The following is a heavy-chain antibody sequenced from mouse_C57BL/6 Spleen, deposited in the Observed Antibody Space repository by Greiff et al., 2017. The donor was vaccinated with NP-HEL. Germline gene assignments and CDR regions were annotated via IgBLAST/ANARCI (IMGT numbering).Heavy chain of an antibody. V-gene: IGHV1-26*01. CDR1: GYTFTDYY. J-gene: IGHJ3*01. CDR3: ARDHEGCAY. Sequence: EVQLQQSGPELVKPGASVKISCKASGYTFTDYYMNWVKQSHGKSLEWIGDINPNNGGTSYNQKFKGKATLTVDKSSSTAYMELRSLTSEDSAVYYCARDHEGCAYWGQGTLVTVSA. CDR2: INPNNGGT.